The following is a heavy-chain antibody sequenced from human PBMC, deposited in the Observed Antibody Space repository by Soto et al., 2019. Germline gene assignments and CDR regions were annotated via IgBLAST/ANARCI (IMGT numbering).Heavy chain of an antibody. V-gene: IGHV4-31*03. D-gene: IGHD2-2*01. CDR2: IYYSGST. CDR3: ARDSSQAVMFDY. J-gene: IGHJ4*02. CDR1: GGSISSGGYY. Sequence: SETLSLTCTVSGGSISSGGYYWSWIRQHPGKGLEWIGYIYYSGSTYYNPSLKSRVTISVDTSKNQFSLKLSSVTAADTAVYYCARDSSQAVMFDYWGQGTLVTVSS.